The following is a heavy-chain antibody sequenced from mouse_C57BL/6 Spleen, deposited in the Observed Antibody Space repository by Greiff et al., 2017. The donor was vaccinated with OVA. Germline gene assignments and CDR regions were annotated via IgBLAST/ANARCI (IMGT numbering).Heavy chain of an antibody. D-gene: IGHD1-1*01. CDR3: ARQGHYGSSFFDY. Sequence: DVKLVESGGGSVKPGGSLKLSCAASGFTFSSYTMSWVRQTPEKRLEWVATISGGGGNTYYPDSVKGRFTISRDNAKNTLYLQMSSLRSEDTALYYCARQGHYGSSFFDYWGQGTTLTVSS. CDR1: GFTFSSYT. J-gene: IGHJ2*01. V-gene: IGHV5-9*01. CDR2: ISGGGGNT.